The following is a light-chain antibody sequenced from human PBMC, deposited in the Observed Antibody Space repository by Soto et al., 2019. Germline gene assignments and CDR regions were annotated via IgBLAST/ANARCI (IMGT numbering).Light chain of an antibody. Sequence: DIVMTQSPVSLPVTPGVPAFISCRSSQSLLRSDGYSSLDWYRQKSGQSSQLPIHLGSIRASGVPDRFSGSGSGTDFTVKVSRVEVEDVVVYFCMQARQAPPTFGGGTEVELE. CDR3: MQARQAPPT. J-gene: IGKJ4*01. V-gene: IGKV2-28*01. CDR1: QSLLRSDGYSS. CDR2: LGS.